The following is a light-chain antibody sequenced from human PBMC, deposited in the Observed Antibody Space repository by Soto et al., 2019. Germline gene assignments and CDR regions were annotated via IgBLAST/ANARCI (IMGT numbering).Light chain of an antibody. CDR1: QNINNY. Sequence: DMQLTHYPSSRYASLEERVAITCRASQNINNYLDWYQQKPGKAPKVMIYAASTLQRGVPSRFSGSGSGTDFTLTISSLQPEDFATYYCQQSYSTPWTFGQGTKVDIK. CDR2: AAS. J-gene: IGKJ1*01. CDR3: QQSYSTPWT. V-gene: IGKV1-39*01.